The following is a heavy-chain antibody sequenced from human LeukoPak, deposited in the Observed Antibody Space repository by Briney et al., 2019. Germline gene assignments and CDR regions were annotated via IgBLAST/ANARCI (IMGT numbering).Heavy chain of an antibody. CDR1: GFTFNNYA. Sequence: GGSLRLSCAASGFTFNNYAMHWVRQAPGKGLEWVAIISYDGSNKYYADSVKGRLTISRDNSKNTLYLQMNSLRAEDTAVYYCAKSMDILTGYLWSLDYWGQGTLVTVSS. D-gene: IGHD3-9*01. V-gene: IGHV3-30*01. CDR3: AKSMDILTGYLWSLDY. J-gene: IGHJ4*02. CDR2: ISYDGSNK.